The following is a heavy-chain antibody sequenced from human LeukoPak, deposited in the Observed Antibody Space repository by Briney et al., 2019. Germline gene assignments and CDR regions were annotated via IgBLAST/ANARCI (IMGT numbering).Heavy chain of an antibody. CDR3: AKAISADTMVRGVSYGMDV. V-gene: IGHV3-23*01. D-gene: IGHD3-10*01. CDR2: ISGSGGST. J-gene: IGHJ6*02. Sequence: GGSLRLSCAASGFTFSSYAMSWVRQAPGKGLEWVSAISGSGGSTYYADSVKGRFTISRDNSKNTLYLQMNSLRAEDTAVYYCAKAISADTMVRGVSYGMDVWGQGTTVTVSS. CDR1: GFTFSSYA.